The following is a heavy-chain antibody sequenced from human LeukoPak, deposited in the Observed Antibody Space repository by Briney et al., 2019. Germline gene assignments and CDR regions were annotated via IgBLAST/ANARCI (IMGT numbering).Heavy chain of an antibody. CDR3: ARGPDFYGSSGYYPI. D-gene: IGHD3-22*01. CDR1: GVSFRNYY. Sequence: SETLSLTCAVYGVSFRNYYWSWIRQPPGKGLEWIGEINHSGSTKYNPSLKSRVTISVDRSKNQFSLKLSSVTAADTAVYYCARGPDFYGSSGYYPIWGQGTLVTVSS. CDR2: INHSGST. V-gene: IGHV4-34*01. J-gene: IGHJ4*02.